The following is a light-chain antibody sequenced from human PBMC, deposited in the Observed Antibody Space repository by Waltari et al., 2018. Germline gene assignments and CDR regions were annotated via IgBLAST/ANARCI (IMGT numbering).Light chain of an antibody. CDR2: LGS. CDR1: QSLLHSNGHNS. Sequence: IVMTQSPLSLPVTPGEPASISCRSSQSLLHSNGHNSLDWSLQKPGQSPQLLIYLGSYRASGVPDRFSGSGSCTDFTLGISGVEAEDVGVYHCMQAPWTFGQGTKVEIK. V-gene: IGKV2-28*01. CDR3: MQAPWT. J-gene: IGKJ1*01.